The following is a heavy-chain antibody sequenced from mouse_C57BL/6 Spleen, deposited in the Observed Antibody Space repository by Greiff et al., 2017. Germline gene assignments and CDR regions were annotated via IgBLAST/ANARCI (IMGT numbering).Heavy chain of an antibody. CDR2: INPSSGYT. CDR3: ASGTYDYDGFAY. J-gene: IGHJ3*01. D-gene: IGHD2-4*01. V-gene: IGHV1-7*01. CDR1: GYTFTSYW. Sequence: VQLQQSGAELAKPGASVKLSCKASGYTFTSYWMHWVKQRPGQGLEWIGYINPSSGYTKYNQKFKDKATLTADKSSSTAYRQLSSLTYEDSAVYYCASGTYDYDGFAYGGQGTLVTVSA.